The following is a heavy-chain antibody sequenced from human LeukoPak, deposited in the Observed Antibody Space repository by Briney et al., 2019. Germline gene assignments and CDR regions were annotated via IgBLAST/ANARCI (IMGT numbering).Heavy chain of an antibody. Sequence: GGSLRLSCAASGFTFSDYYMSWIRQAPGKGLEWVSYISSSGSTIYYADSVKGRFTISRDNARNSLSLQMNSLRAEDAAAYYCARDFSGEFDYWGQGTLVTVSS. CDR1: GFTFSDYY. V-gene: IGHV3-11*04. CDR2: ISSSGSTI. J-gene: IGHJ4*02. D-gene: IGHD3-10*01. CDR3: ARDFSGEFDY.